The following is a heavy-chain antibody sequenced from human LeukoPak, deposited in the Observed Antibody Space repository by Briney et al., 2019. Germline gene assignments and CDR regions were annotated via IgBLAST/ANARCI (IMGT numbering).Heavy chain of an antibody. CDR3: ARGGYYYYYMDV. CDR1: GGSISSHY. CDR2: IYTSGST. D-gene: IGHD3-16*01. Sequence: PSETLSLTCTVSGGSISSHYWSWIRQPPGKGLEWIGYIYTSGSTNYNPSLKSRVTISVDTSKNQFSLKLSSVTAADTAVYYCARGGYYYYYMDVWGKGTTVTVSS. V-gene: IGHV4-4*09. J-gene: IGHJ6*03.